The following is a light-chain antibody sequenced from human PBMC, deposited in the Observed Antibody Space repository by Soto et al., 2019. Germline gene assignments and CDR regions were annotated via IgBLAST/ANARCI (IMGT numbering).Light chain of an antibody. Sequence: EIVLTQSPGTLSLSPGERATLSCRASQSVSSSYLAWYQHKPGQAPRLLIYGASSRATGIPDRFSGSGSGTAFTLTISRLEPEDFAVYYCQQYGSAPQTLGQGTKVEIK. V-gene: IGKV3-20*01. CDR3: QQYGSAPQT. CDR1: QSVSSSY. CDR2: GAS. J-gene: IGKJ1*01.